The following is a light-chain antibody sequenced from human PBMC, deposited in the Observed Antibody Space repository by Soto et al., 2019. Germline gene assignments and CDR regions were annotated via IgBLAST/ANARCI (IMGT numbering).Light chain of an antibody. Sequence: EIVMTQSPATLSVSPGERATLSCRASQSVSSNLAWYQQQPGQAHRLLIYGASHRDTGIPARFSGSGSVTEFTLTISGLHSEDFAVYYCQQYYNPHPRTFGQGTKVEIK. CDR2: GAS. CDR3: QQYYNPHPRT. CDR1: QSVSSN. V-gene: IGKV3-15*01. J-gene: IGKJ1*01.